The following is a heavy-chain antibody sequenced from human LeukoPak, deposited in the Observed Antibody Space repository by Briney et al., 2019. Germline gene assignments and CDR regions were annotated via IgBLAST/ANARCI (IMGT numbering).Heavy chain of an antibody. CDR2: IHTSGSN. J-gene: IGHJ3*01. CDR3: ARLSAAVHLGAFDL. V-gene: IGHV4-4*09. D-gene: IGHD3-3*01. CDR1: GVSISPYY. Sequence: SKTLSLTCAVSGVSISPYYWAWIRQPPGKGLEWIGYIHTSGSNNQYPSLKSRVTISVDKSKNHFSLRLTSVTAADTAVYYCARLSAAVHLGAFDLWGQGTMVTVSS.